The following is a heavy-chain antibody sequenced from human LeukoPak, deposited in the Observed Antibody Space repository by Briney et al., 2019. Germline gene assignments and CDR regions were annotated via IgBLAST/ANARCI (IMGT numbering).Heavy chain of an antibody. D-gene: IGHD5-18*01. CDR3: ARIGEGGDSYGGGGVDY. CDR1: GYTFTGYY. J-gene: IGHJ4*02. V-gene: IGHV1-2*06. CDR2: INPNSGGT. Sequence: ASVKVSCKASGYTFTGYYMHLVRQAPGQGLEWMGRINPNSGGTNYAQKFQGRVTMTRDTSISTAYMELSRLRSDDPAVYYCARIGEGGDSYGGGGVDYWGQGTLVTVSS.